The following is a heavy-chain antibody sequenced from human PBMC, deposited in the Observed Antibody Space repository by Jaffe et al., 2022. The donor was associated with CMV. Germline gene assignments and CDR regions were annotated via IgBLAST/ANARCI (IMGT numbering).Heavy chain of an antibody. D-gene: IGHD2-15*01. CDR3: ARDRRPRYCSGGSCYLSSYFDL. CDR2: IYYSGST. CDR1: GGSISSGGYY. Sequence: QVQLQESGPGLVKPSQTLSLTCTVSGGSISSGGYYWSWIRQHPGKGLEWIGYIYYSGSTYYNPSLKSRVTISVDTSKNQFSLKLSSVTAADTAVYYCARDRRPRYCSGGSCYLSSYFDLWGRGTLVTVSS. V-gene: IGHV4-31*03. J-gene: IGHJ2*01.